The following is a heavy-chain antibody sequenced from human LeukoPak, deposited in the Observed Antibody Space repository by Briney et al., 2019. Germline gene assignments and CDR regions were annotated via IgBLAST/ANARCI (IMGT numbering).Heavy chain of an antibody. CDR2: ISAYNGNT. V-gene: IGHV1-18*01. CDR3: AREGDIVVVPAATKIHGAFDI. Sequence: GASVKVSCKASGYTFTSYGISWVRQAPGQGLEWMGWISAYNGNTNYAQKLQGRVTMTTDTSTSTAYMELRSLRSDDTAVYYCAREGDIVVVPAATKIHGAFDIWGQGTMVTVSS. D-gene: IGHD2-2*01. J-gene: IGHJ3*02. CDR1: GYTFTSYG.